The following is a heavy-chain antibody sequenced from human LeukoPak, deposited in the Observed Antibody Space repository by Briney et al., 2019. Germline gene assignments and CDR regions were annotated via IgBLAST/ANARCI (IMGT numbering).Heavy chain of an antibody. CDR1: GYTFNTYY. CDR2: INPSGGST. V-gene: IGHV1-46*02. Sequence: ASVKVSCKTSGYTFNTYYIHWVRQAPGQGLEWMGIINPSGGSTTYAQKFQGRVTMTRDTSTTTVYMELNNLKSEDTAVYYCAREESGSYFSWSVGYFDYWGQGTLVTVSS. CDR3: AREESGSYFSWSVGYFDY. J-gene: IGHJ4*02. D-gene: IGHD1-26*01.